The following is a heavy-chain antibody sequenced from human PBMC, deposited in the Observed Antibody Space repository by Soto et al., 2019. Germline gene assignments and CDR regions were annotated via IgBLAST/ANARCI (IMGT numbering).Heavy chain of an antibody. V-gene: IGHV4-34*01. Sequence: SETLSLTFAVYGGSFSVYYWSWIRQPPGKGLEWIGEINHSGSTNYNPSLKSRVTISVDTSKNQFSLKLSSVTAADTAVYYRARGRSSTRPPHKFYYYYYMDVWGKGTTVT. CDR1: GGSFSVYY. J-gene: IGHJ6*03. CDR3: ARGRSSTRPPHKFYYYYYMDV. CDR2: INHSGST. D-gene: IGHD6-13*01.